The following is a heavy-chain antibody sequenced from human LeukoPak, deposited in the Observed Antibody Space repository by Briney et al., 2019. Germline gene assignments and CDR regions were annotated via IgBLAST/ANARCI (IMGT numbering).Heavy chain of an antibody. J-gene: IGHJ3*02. Sequence: GGSLRLSCAASGFTFSSHSMVWVRQAPGKGLEWVSSISSSSSYIYYADSVKGRFTISRDNAKNSLYLQMNSLRAEDTAVYYCAATTSWSGYYRAYSFDIWGQGTMVTVSS. CDR2: ISSSSSYI. D-gene: IGHD3-3*01. V-gene: IGHV3-21*01. CDR3: AATTSWSGYYRAYSFDI. CDR1: GFTFSSHS.